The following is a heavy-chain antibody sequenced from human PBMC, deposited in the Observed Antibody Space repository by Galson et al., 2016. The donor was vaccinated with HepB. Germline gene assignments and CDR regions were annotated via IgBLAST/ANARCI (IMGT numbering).Heavy chain of an antibody. CDR3: AKLGVRVATGGVDY. V-gene: IGHV3-23*01. Sequence: SLRLSCAGSGLAFSYHVMYWVRQAPGKGLEWVSAIRGSDNVPTYADSVKGRFTIFRDDSKNAVFLQMNSLRADDTAIYYCAKLGVRVATGGVDYWGPGTLVTVSS. CDR2: IRGSDNVP. D-gene: IGHD3-10*01. J-gene: IGHJ4*02. CDR1: GLAFSYHV.